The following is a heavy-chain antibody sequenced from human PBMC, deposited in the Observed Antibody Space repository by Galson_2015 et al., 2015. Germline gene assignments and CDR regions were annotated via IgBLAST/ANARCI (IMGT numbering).Heavy chain of an antibody. Sequence: SLRLSCAASGFTFDDYAMHWVRQAPGKGLEWVSGISWNSGSIGCADSVKGRFTISRDNAKNSLYLQMNSLRAEDTALYYCAKGQELRYFDRLLQRDAFDIWGQGTMVTVSS. V-gene: IGHV3-9*01. CDR3: AKGQELRYFDRLLQRDAFDI. CDR2: ISWNSGSI. D-gene: IGHD3-9*01. CDR1: GFTFDDYA. J-gene: IGHJ3*02.